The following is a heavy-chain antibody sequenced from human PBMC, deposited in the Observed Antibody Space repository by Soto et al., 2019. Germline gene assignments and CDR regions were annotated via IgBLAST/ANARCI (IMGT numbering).Heavy chain of an antibody. CDR3: ARFNTPMARAFDY. D-gene: IGHD5-18*01. CDR1: SASITQYY. V-gene: IGHV4-59*01. J-gene: IGHJ4*02. Sequence: PSETLSLTCTVSSASITQYYWNWIRQSPGKGLEWIVSVSSTGSTVYNPSLTSRVTVSLDTSKNQFSLTLNSVTAADTAVYYCARFNTPMARAFDYWGQGTLVTVSS. CDR2: VSSTGST.